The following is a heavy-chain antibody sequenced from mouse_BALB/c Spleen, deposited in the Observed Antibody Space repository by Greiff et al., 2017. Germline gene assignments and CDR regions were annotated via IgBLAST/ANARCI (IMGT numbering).Heavy chain of an antibody. CDR1: GYTFTSYW. D-gene: IGHD1-2*01. CDR2: IYPGNSDT. Sequence: EVQLQQSGTVLARPGASVKMSCKASGYTFTSYWMHWVKQRPGQGLEWIGAIYPGNSDTSYNQKFKGKAKLTAVTSTSTAYMELSSLTNEDSAVYYCTRGLRLRSYFDYWGQGTTLTVSS. J-gene: IGHJ2*01. V-gene: IGHV1-5*01. CDR3: TRGLRLRSYFDY.